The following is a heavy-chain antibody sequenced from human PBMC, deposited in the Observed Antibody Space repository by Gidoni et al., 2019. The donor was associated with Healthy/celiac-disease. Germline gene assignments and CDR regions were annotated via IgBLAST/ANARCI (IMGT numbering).Heavy chain of an antibody. D-gene: IGHD3-10*01. V-gene: IGHV3-15*07. CDR2: IKSKTDGGTT. CDR1: GFTFSNAW. CDR3: TTGTYYYGSGSYYRGNWFDP. Sequence: EVQLVESGGGLVKPGGSLRLSCAASGFTFSNAWMNWVRQAPGKGLGWVGRIKSKTDGGTTDYAATVKGRFTISRDDSKNTLYLQMNSLKTEDTAVYYCTTGTYYYGSGSYYRGNWFDPWGQGTLVTVSS. J-gene: IGHJ5*02.